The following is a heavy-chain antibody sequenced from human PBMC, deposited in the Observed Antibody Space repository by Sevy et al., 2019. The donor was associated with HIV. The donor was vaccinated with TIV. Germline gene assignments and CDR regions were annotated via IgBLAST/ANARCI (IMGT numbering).Heavy chain of an antibody. D-gene: IGHD1-26*01. J-gene: IGHJ6*02. CDR2: VSHDGINE. CDR1: GFSFSYYG. CDR3: ANAYSGSYSHSYLYALDV. V-gene: IGHV3-30*18. Sequence: GGSLRLSCTGSGFSFSYYGIHWVRQAPVKGLDWVALVSHDGINEYYADSVKGRFTISRDNSRNTVYLEMNSLRNEDTAIYFCANAYSGSYSHSYLYALDVWGQGTTVTVSS.